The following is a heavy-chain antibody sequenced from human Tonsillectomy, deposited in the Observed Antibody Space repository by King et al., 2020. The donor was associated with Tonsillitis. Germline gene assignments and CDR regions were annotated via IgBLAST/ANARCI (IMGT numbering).Heavy chain of an antibody. Sequence: VQLVESGGGLVKPGGSLRLSCAASGFTFRTYGMNWVRQAPGRGLEWVSSISGSSSFIYYADSVKGRFTISRDNAKNSLYLQMNSLSAEDTAVYYCTGDIFPADTAILYWGQGTLVTVSS. CDR2: ISGSSSFI. D-gene: IGHD5-18*01. V-gene: IGHV3-21*01. CDR3: TGDIFPADTAILY. CDR1: GFTFRTYG. J-gene: IGHJ4*02.